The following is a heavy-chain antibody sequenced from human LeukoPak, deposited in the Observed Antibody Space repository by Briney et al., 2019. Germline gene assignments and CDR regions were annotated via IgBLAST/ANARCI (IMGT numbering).Heavy chain of an antibody. CDR1: GYSIGSGYY. CDR3: VRATCSTSCHHDY. CDR2: IYHSGIT. J-gene: IGHJ4*02. Sequence: SETLSLTCEVSGYSIGSGYYWGWIRQPPGKGLEWIGSIYHSGITYYNPSLKSRVTISVDTSKNQFSLKLTSVTAADAAVYYSVRATCSTSCHHDYWGQGTLVTVSS. V-gene: IGHV4-38-2*01. D-gene: IGHD2-2*01.